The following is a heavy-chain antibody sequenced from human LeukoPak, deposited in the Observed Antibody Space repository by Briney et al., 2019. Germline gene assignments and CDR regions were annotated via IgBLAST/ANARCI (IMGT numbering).Heavy chain of an antibody. CDR3: ARAQSGYYPYFDY. J-gene: IGHJ4*02. CDR1: GYTFTGYY. D-gene: IGHD5-12*01. Sequence: ASGKVSCKASGYTFTGYYMHWVRQAPGQGLEWMGWINANSGGTNYAQKFQGRVTKTRDTSISTAYMEVSRLRSDDTAVYYCARAQSGYYPYFDYWGQGTLVTVSS. V-gene: IGHV1-2*02. CDR2: INANSGGT.